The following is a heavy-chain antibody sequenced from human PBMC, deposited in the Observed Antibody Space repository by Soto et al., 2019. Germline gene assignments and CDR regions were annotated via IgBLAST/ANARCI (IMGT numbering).Heavy chain of an antibody. J-gene: IGHJ4*02. Sequence: GASVKVSCKASGHTFSSYYIHWVRQAPGQGLEWMGMINPSGGSTRYAQKFQGRVTMTRDTSTSTVYMELSSLRSEDTAVYYCAHTPITMVRGLIRGLPFDYLGQGNLVTVS. V-gene: IGHV1-46*01. CDR2: INPSGGST. CDR3: AHTPITMVRGLIRGLPFDY. CDR1: GHTFSSYY. D-gene: IGHD3-10*01.